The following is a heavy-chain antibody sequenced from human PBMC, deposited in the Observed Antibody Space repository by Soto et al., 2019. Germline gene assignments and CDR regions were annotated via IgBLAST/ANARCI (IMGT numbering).Heavy chain of an antibody. D-gene: IGHD1-26*01. CDR2: IYTSGST. J-gene: IGHJ4*02. CDR3: AGGGELVPDFDY. V-gene: IGHV4-4*07. CDR1: GGSISSYY. Sequence: ASETLSLTCTVSGGSISSYYWSWIRQPAGKGLEWIGRIYTSGSTNYNPSLKSRVTMSVDTSKNQFSLKLSSVTAADTAVYYCAGGGELVPDFDYWGQGTLVTVS.